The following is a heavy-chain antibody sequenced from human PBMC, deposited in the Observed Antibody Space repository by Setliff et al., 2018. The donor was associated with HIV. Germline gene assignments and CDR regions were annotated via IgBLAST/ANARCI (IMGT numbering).Heavy chain of an antibody. CDR1: GGSISSSSYY. CDR3: ARHTITLVVGVPERGDAFDI. D-gene: IGHD3-22*01. CDR2: IYYSGST. J-gene: IGHJ3*02. V-gene: IGHV4-39*01. Sequence: SETLSLTCTVSGGSISSSSYYWGWIRQPPGKGLEWIGSIYYSGSTYYNPSLKSRVTISVDTSKNQFSLKLSSVTAADTAVYYCARHTITLVVGVPERGDAFDIWGQGTMVTVSS.